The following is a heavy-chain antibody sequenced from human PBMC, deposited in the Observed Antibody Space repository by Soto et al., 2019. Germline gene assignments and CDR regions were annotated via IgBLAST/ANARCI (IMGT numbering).Heavy chain of an antibody. CDR3: ARSPYPYYYDSSGYSTSPTV. J-gene: IGHJ4*02. CDR2: IIPIFGTA. Sequence: SVKVSCKASGGTFSSYAISWVRQAPGQGLEWMGGIIPIFGTANYAQKFQGRVTITADESTSTAYMELSSLRSEDTAVYYCARSPYPYYYDSSGYSTSPTVWGQGTLVTVSS. CDR1: GGTFSSYA. D-gene: IGHD3-22*01. V-gene: IGHV1-69*13.